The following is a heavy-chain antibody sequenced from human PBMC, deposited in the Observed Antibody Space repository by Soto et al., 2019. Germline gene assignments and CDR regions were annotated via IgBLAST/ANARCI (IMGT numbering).Heavy chain of an antibody. CDR3: ARRNYFYAMDV. J-gene: IGHJ6*02. CDR1: GASFSDYY. CDR2: INHRGST. Sequence: PSETLSLTCAVYGASFSDYYWSWIRQPPGKGLEWIGEINHRGSTNYNPSLKSRVIISVDTSRNQLSLELRSVIAADTAVYYCARRNYFYAMDVWGQGTTVTVSS. V-gene: IGHV4-34*01.